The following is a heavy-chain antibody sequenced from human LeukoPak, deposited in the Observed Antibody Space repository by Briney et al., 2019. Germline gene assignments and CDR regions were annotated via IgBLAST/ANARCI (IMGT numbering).Heavy chain of an antibody. CDR1: GYTFTSYY. J-gene: IGHJ4*02. Sequence: ASVKVSCKASGYTFTSYYMHWVRQAPGQGLEWMGIINPSGGSTSYAQKFQGRVTMTRDTSTSTVYMELSSLRSEDTAVYYCARGPYDSSGYYYVSFDYWGQGTLVTVSS. CDR2: INPSGGST. CDR3: ARGPYDSSGYYYVSFDY. D-gene: IGHD3-22*01. V-gene: IGHV1-46*01.